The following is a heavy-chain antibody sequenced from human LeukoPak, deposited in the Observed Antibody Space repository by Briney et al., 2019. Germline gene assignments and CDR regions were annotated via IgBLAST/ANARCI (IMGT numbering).Heavy chain of an antibody. V-gene: IGHV3-7*04. CDR1: GFTFSSYW. J-gene: IGHJ5*02. CDR3: AVDKGYNRFDP. Sequence: GGSLRLSCVASGFTFSSYWMSWVRQAPGEGLEWVANMNEDGGVKNHVLTVKGRFTISRDNAKHSLFLQMNSLRAEDTAVYYCAVDKGYNRFDPWGQGTLVTVSS. CDR2: MNEDGGVK.